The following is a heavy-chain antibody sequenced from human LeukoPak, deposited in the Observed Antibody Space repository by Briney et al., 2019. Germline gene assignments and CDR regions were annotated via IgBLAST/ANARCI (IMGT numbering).Heavy chain of an antibody. V-gene: IGHV4-4*07. D-gene: IGHD3-22*01. CDR3: ARSVVSDSSGYPVDFDY. CDR1: GGSISSYY. J-gene: IGHJ4*02. Sequence: SETLSLTCTVSGGSISSYYWSWIRQPAGKGLEWIGRIYTSGSTNYNPSLTSRVTMSVDTSKNQFSLKLSSVTAADTAVYYCARSVVSDSSGYPVDFDYWGQGTLVTVSS. CDR2: IYTSGST.